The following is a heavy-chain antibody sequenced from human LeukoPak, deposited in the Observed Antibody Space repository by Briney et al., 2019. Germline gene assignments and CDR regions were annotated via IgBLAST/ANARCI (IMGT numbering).Heavy chain of an antibody. CDR1: GFTFDDYA. D-gene: IGHD1/OR15-1a*01. CDR3: AKAPINSLRTLVDV. V-gene: IGHV3-9*01. J-gene: IGHJ6*02. CDR2: ISWNSGSI. Sequence: GRSLRLSCAASGFTFDDYAMHWVRHAPGKGLEWVSGISWNSGSIGYADSVKGRFTISRDNAKNSLYLQMNSLRAEDTALYYCAKAPINSLRTLVDVWGQGTTVTVSS.